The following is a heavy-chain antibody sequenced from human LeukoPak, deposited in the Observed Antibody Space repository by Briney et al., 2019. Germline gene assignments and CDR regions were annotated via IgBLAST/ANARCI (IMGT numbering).Heavy chain of an antibody. J-gene: IGHJ6*03. Sequence: PSETLSLTCTVSGASVGSGGYYWPWIRQHPKKGLEWIGYITYSGSTYYNPSLKSRVTISLDTSKNQFSLKLNSVTAADTAVYHCASLHYYYFYMDVWGKGTTVTVSS. V-gene: IGHV4-31*03. CDR3: ASLHYYYFYMDV. D-gene: IGHD5/OR15-5a*01. CDR2: ITYSGST. CDR1: GASVGSGGYY.